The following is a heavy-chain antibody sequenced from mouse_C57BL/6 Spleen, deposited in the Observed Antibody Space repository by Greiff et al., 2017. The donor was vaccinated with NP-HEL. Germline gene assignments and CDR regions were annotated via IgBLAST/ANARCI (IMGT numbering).Heavy chain of an antibody. CDR3: AREDLAGTKEPGWFAY. D-gene: IGHD4-1*01. V-gene: IGHV1-66*01. CDR2: IYPGSGNT. J-gene: IGHJ3*01. CDR1: GYSFTSYY. Sequence: XQLQQSGPELVKPGASVKISCKASGYSFTSYYIHWVKQRPGQGLEWIGWIYPGSGNTKYNEKFKGKATLTADTSSSTAYMQLSSLTSEDSAVYYCAREDLAGTKEPGWFAYWGQGTLVTVSA.